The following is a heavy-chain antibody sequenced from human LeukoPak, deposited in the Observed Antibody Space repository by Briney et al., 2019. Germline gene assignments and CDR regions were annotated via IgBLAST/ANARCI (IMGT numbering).Heavy chain of an antibody. CDR2: MSSGSRYI. CDR1: GFTFSNYA. CDR3: ARDRPTGASRVFVVE. J-gene: IGHJ4*02. V-gene: IGHV3-21*06. Sequence: KPGGSLRLSCTASGFTFSNYAMTWVRQAPGKGLEWISSMSSGSRYIYYADSVRGRFTISRDNTKNSPYLVMNNLRAEDTAIYFCARDRPTGASRVFVVEWGQGTPVTVS. D-gene: IGHD3-3*01.